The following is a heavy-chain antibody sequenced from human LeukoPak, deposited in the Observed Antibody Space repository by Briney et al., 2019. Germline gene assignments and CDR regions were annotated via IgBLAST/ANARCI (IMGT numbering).Heavy chain of an antibody. Sequence: SETLSLTCTVSGGSISSGDYYWSWIRQPPGKGLEWIGYIYYSGSTYYNPSLKSRVTISVDTSKNQFPLKLSSVTAADTAVYYCARDYGDYYDAFDIWGQGTMVTVSS. CDR3: ARDYGDYYDAFDI. D-gene: IGHD4-17*01. J-gene: IGHJ3*02. V-gene: IGHV4-30-4*01. CDR2: IYYSGST. CDR1: GGSISSGDYY.